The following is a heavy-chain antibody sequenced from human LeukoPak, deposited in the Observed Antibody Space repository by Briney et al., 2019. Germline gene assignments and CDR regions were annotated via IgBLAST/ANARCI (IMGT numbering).Heavy chain of an antibody. J-gene: IGHJ4*02. CDR1: RLIVSSNY. V-gene: IGHV3-21*01. D-gene: IGHD3-10*01. Sequence: PGGSLRLSCAASRLIVSSNYMAWVRQAPGKGLEWVSSISSSSSYIYYADSVKGRFTISRDNAKNSLYLQMNSLRAEDTAVYYCARSYGSGTTYYFDYWGQGTLVTVSS. CDR3: ARSYGSGTTYYFDY. CDR2: ISSSSSYI.